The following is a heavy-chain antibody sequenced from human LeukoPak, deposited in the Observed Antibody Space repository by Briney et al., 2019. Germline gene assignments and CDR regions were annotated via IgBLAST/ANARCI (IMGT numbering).Heavy chain of an antibody. CDR1: GFTFSDYY. J-gene: IGHJ4*02. D-gene: IGHD3-3*01. Sequence: GGSLRLSCAASGFTFSDYYMSWIRQAPGKGLEWVSYISSSGSTIYYADSVKGRFAISRDNAKNSLYLQMNSLRAEDTAVYYCARLAYYDFWSGYSTLDYWGQGTLVTVSS. CDR2: ISSSGSTI. V-gene: IGHV3-11*01. CDR3: ARLAYYDFWSGYSTLDY.